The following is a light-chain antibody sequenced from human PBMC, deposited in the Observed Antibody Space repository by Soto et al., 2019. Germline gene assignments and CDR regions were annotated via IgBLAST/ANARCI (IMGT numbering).Light chain of an antibody. V-gene: IGKV3-15*01. J-gene: IGKJ5*01. CDR2: GVS. CDR1: QSVSHN. Sequence: EIVMTQSPATLSVSPGERATLSCRASQSVSHNLAWYQQKPGQAPRLLIYGVSTRATGIPARFTSSGSGTEFTLTIASLQSEEFAVYYCQQYSDWPPVTFGQGTRLEIK. CDR3: QQYSDWPPVT.